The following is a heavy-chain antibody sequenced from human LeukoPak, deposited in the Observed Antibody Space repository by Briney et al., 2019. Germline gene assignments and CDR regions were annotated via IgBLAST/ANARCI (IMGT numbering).Heavy chain of an antibody. CDR3: AKADSLLYTSRWHFDC. Sequence: GGSLRLSCAASGFTFSSYAFIWVRQAPGKGLEWVSSVSGSGARTFYADSVKGRFTISRDNSKNTPYLQMNSLRAEDTALYYCAKADSLLYTSRWHFDCWGQGTLVTVSS. CDR2: VSGSGART. J-gene: IGHJ4*02. D-gene: IGHD6-13*01. V-gene: IGHV3-23*01. CDR1: GFTFSSYA.